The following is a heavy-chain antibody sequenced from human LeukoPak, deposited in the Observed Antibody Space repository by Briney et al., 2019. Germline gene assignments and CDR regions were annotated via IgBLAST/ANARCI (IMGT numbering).Heavy chain of an antibody. V-gene: IGHV4-59*01. D-gene: IGHD7-27*01. CDR3: ARNWGSGFDY. CDR2: IYYSGST. Sequence: SETLSLTCSVSGGSISSDYWSWIRQPPGKGLEWIGYIYYSGSTDYNPSLKSRVTISVDTSKNQFSLKLSSVTAAGTAVYYCARNWGSGFDYWGQGTLVTVSS. CDR1: GGSISSDY. J-gene: IGHJ4*02.